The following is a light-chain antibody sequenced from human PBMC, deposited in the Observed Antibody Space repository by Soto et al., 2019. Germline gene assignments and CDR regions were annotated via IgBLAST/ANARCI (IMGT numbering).Light chain of an antibody. CDR3: QQYYSYPPS. J-gene: IGKJ1*01. Sequence: AIRMTQSPSSFSASTGDRVTITCRASQGISSYLAWYQQKPGKAPTLLIYAASTLQSGVPSRFSGSGSGTDFTLTISCLQSEDVVTYYCQQYYSYPPSFGQGTKVEIK. CDR1: QGISSY. CDR2: AAS. V-gene: IGKV1-8*01.